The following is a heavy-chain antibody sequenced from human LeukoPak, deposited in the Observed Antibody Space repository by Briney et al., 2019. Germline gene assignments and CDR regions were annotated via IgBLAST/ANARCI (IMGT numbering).Heavy chain of an antibody. CDR2: ISGSGGST. Sequence: EGGSAISGSGGSTYYADSVKGRFTISRHNSKNTLYLQMNSLRAEDTAVYYCAEPYYDILTGFWGQGTLVTVSS. D-gene: IGHD3-9*01. V-gene: IGHV3-23*01. CDR3: AEPYYDILTGF. J-gene: IGHJ4*02.